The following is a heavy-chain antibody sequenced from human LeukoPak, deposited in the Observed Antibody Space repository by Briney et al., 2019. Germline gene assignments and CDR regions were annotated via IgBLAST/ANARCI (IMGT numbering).Heavy chain of an antibody. D-gene: IGHD6-13*01. CDR3: ARARSGYSSSWYYFDY. V-gene: IGHV1-18*01. Sequence: ASVTVSCTASGYTFTSYGIRWVRQAPGQGLEWMGWISAYNGNTNYAQKLQGRVTMTTDTSTSTAYMELRSLRSDDTAVYYCARARSGYSSSWYYFDYWGQGTLVTVSS. J-gene: IGHJ4*02. CDR1: GYTFTSYG. CDR2: ISAYNGNT.